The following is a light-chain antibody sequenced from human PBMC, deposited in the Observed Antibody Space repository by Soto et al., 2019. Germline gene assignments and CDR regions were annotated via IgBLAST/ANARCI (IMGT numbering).Light chain of an antibody. Sequence: QSVLTQPASVSGSPGQSITIPCTGTSGDVGSYNLVSWYQQHPGKAPKLMIYEVTERPSGVSNRFSGSKSGNTASLTITGIKPVDEADYYCCSFPGRNEVFGTGTKVXVL. V-gene: IGLV2-23*02. CDR3: CSFPGRNEV. J-gene: IGLJ1*01. CDR2: EVT. CDR1: SGDVGSYNL.